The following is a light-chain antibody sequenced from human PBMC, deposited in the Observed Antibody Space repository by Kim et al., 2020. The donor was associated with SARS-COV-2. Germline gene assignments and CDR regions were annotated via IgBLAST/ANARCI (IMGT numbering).Light chain of an antibody. CDR2: AAS. J-gene: IGKJ1*01. CDR1: HGSSSY. CDR3: QQYYSYPWT. Sequence: AATGDRVPTTGRASHGSSSYLALYQQKPGKAPKLLIYAASTLQSGVPSRFSGSGSGTDFTLTISCLQSEDFATYYCQQYYSYPWTFGQGTKVDIK. V-gene: IGKV1-8*01.